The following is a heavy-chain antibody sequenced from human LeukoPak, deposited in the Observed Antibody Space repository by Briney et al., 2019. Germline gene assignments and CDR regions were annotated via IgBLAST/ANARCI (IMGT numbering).Heavy chain of an antibody. J-gene: IGHJ4*02. Sequence: SETLSLTCAVYGGSFSGYYWSWIRQPPGKGLEWIGEINHSGSTNYNPSLKSRVTISVDTSKNQFSLKLSSVTAADMAVYYCARGDGDYYDSSGYLFDYWGQGTLVTVSS. CDR1: GGSFSGYY. D-gene: IGHD3-22*01. CDR3: ARGDGDYYDSSGYLFDY. V-gene: IGHV4-34*01. CDR2: INHSGST.